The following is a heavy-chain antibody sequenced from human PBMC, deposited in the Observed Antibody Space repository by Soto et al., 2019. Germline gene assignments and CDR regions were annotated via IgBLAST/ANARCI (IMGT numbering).Heavy chain of an antibody. CDR1: GVSVSNNTW. D-gene: IGHD2-2*01. CDR2: IYYSGST. V-gene: IGHV4-61*01. Sequence: SETLSLTCAVSGVSVSNNTWWSWIRQPPGKGLEWIGYIYYSGSTNYNPSLKSRVTISVDTSKNQFSLKLSSVTAADTAVYYCARGRPQKGGYCSSTSCYSYYYYYMDVWGKGTTVTVSS. CDR3: ARGRPQKGGYCSSTSCYSYYYYYMDV. J-gene: IGHJ6*03.